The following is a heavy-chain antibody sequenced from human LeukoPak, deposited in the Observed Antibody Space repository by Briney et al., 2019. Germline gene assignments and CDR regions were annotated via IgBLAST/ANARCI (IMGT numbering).Heavy chain of an antibody. V-gene: IGHV3-23*01. D-gene: IGHD6-19*01. CDR1: GFTFSSYS. Sequence: GGSLRLSCAASGFTFSSYSMNWVRQAPGKGLEWVSAISGSGGSTYYADSVKGRFTISRDNSKNTLYLQMNSLRAEDTAVYYCAKDFEYSSGCFDYWGQGTLVTVSS. CDR2: ISGSGGST. CDR3: AKDFEYSSGCFDY. J-gene: IGHJ4*02.